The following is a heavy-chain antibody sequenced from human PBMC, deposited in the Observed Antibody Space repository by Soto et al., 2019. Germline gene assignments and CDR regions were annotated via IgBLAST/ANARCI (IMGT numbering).Heavy chain of an antibody. D-gene: IGHD3-3*01. J-gene: IGHJ4*02. Sequence: SETLSLTCTVSGGSISSSSYYWGWIRQPPGKGLEWIGSIYYSGSTYYNPSLKSRVTISVDTSKNQFSLKLSSVTAADTAVYYCAGREFGPFDYWGQGTLVTVSS. CDR3: AGREFGPFDY. V-gene: IGHV4-39*01. CDR1: GGSISSSSYY. CDR2: IYYSGST.